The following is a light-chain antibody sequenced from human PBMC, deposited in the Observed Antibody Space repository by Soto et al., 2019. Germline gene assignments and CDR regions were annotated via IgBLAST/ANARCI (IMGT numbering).Light chain of an antibody. CDR2: GVS. V-gene: IGKV1-13*02. CDR3: QQYNSCPRT. J-gene: IGKJ1*01. CDR1: QSISSN. Sequence: IEMTQSPSSLSPSPGERATLSCRAGQSISSNLDWYQQKPGKAPKLLIYGVSTLHSGVPSRFSGSGSGTDFTLTISSLQSEDFATYYCQQYNSCPRTFGQGTKVDIK.